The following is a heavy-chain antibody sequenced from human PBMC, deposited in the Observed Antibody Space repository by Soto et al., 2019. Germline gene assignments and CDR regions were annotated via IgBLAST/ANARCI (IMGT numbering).Heavy chain of an antibody. V-gene: IGHV3-21*01. Sequence: GGSLRLSCAASGFTFSSYSMNWVRQAPGKGLEWVSSISSSSSYIYYADSVKGRFTISRDNAKNSLYLQMNSLRAEDTAVYYCARDGRRSASIDTIFGVVTAGREKYYFDYWGQGTLVTVSS. D-gene: IGHD3-3*01. CDR1: GFTFSSYS. CDR3: ARDGRRSASIDTIFGVVTAGREKYYFDY. J-gene: IGHJ4*02. CDR2: ISSSSSYI.